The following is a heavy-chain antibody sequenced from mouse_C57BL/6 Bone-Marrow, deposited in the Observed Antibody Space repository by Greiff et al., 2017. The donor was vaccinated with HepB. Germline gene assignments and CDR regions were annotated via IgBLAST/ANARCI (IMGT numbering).Heavy chain of an antibody. CDR1: GFSLSTFGMG. Sequence: QVTLKESGPGILQPSQTLSLTCSFSGFSLSTFGMGVGWIRQPSGKGLEWLAHIWWDDDKYYNPALKSRLTISKDTSKNQVFLKIANVDTADTATYYCALIAWGWLLAWFAYWGQGTLVTVSA. CDR2: IWWDDDK. CDR3: ALIAWGWLLAWFAY. V-gene: IGHV8-8*01. J-gene: IGHJ3*01. D-gene: IGHD2-3*01.